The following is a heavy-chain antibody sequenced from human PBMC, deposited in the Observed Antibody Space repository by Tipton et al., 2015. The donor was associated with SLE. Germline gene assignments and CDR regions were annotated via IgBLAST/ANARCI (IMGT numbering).Heavy chain of an antibody. CDR1: GGSISSGGYS. J-gene: IGHJ2*01. CDR2: IYHSGST. D-gene: IGHD5-12*01. CDR3: ARGPEWLRLKYFDL. V-gene: IGHV4-30-2*01. Sequence: TLSLTCAVSGGSISSGGYSWSWIRQPPGKGLEWIGYIYHSGSTYYNPSLKSRVTISVDTSKNQFSLKLSSVTAADTAVYYCARGPEWLRLKYFDLWGRGTLVTVSS.